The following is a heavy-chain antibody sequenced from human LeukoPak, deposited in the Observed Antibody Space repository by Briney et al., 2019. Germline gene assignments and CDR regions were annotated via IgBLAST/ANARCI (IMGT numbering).Heavy chain of an antibody. CDR1: GFTFSSHW. CDR3: ARGHVPGSDRHWDY. Sequence: GESLKTSCAASGFTFSSHWMHWVRQAPGKGLVWVSRIISDGSTTSYADSVKGRFTISRDNAQNTLYLQMNSLRAEDTAVYYCARGHVPGSDRHWDYWGQGILVTVSS. CDR2: IISDGSTT. V-gene: IGHV3-74*01. J-gene: IGHJ4*02. D-gene: IGHD3-10*01.